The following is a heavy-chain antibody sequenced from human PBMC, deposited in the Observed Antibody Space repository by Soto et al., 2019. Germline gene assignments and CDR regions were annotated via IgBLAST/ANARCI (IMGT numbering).Heavy chain of an antibody. CDR1: GFIFSSHG. D-gene: IGHD2-15*01. V-gene: IGHV3-48*02. CDR3: ARRYCSGGSCFFDS. Sequence: GGSLRLSCAASGFIFSSHGMNWVRQAPGKGLECVSYISSTSTIYYADSVKCRFTISRDNAKNSLYLQMNSLRDEDTAVYYCARRYCSGGSCFFDSWGQGT. CDR2: ISSTSTI. J-gene: IGHJ4*02.